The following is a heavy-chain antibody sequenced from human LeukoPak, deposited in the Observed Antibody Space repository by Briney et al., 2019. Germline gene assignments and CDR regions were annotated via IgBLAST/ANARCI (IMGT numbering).Heavy chain of an antibody. CDR2: ISANSGNT. J-gene: IGHJ3*02. Sequence: GASVKVSCKTSGYTFTTNGISWVRQAPGQGLEWMGWISANSGNTNYAQKYQGRVTMTTDTSASTVYMELRSLRSDDTAVYYCASAQLLYATVWFSSSWDDAFDIWGQGTMVTVSS. CDR3: ASAQLLYATVWFSSSWDDAFDI. CDR1: GYTFTTNG. V-gene: IGHV1-18*01. D-gene: IGHD2-2*02.